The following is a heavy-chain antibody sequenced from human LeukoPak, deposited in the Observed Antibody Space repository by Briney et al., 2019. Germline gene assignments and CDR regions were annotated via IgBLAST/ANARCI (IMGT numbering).Heavy chain of an antibody. CDR1: GFTFSSYA. V-gene: IGHV3-64*01. J-gene: IGHJ4*02. CDR2: ISSNGGST. Sequence: GGSLRLSCAASGFTFSSYAMHWVRQAPGKGLEYVSAISSNGGSTYYANSVKGRFTISRDNSKNTLYLQMGSLRAEDMAVYYCARAFDYWGQGTLVTVSS. CDR3: ARAFDY.